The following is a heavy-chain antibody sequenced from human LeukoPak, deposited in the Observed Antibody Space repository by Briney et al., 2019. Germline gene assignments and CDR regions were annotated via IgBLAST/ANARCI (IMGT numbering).Heavy chain of an antibody. Sequence: GGSLRLSCAASGFTFSSYGMHWVRQAPGKGLEWVAVISYDGSNKYYADSVKGRFTISRDNSKTTRYLQRDSLRAKATAVYYCAKDVEMATILGYGMDVWGQGTTVTVSS. CDR1: GFTFSSYG. J-gene: IGHJ6*02. CDR2: ISYDGSNK. CDR3: AKDVEMATILGYGMDV. V-gene: IGHV3-30*18. D-gene: IGHD5-24*01.